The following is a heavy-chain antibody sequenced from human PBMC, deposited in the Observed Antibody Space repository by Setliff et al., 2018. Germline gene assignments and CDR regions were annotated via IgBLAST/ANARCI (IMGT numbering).Heavy chain of an antibody. Sequence: GESLKISCKGSGYRFSSHWIGWVRQMPGKGLEWMGIIYPGDSDTRYSPSFQGQVTISADKSISTAYLQWSSLKASDTAMYYCASSSGSSSNDAFDIWGQGATVTVSS. D-gene: IGHD1-26*01. CDR2: IYPGDSDT. V-gene: IGHV5-51*01. CDR1: GYRFSSHW. J-gene: IGHJ3*02. CDR3: ASSSGSSSNDAFDI.